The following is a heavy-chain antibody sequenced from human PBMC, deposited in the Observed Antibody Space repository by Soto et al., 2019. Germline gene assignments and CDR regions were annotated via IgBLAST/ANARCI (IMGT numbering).Heavy chain of an antibody. V-gene: IGHV4-59*08. D-gene: IGHD3-22*01. CDR2: IDYAGST. CDR1: GGSISDYY. Sequence: QVQLQESGPGLVKPSETMSLTCTVSGGSISDYYWSWFRRPPGKGLEWIGYIDYAGSTRYNPSLNSQVSLSTETAKKQFSRRLTSVTAADPAIYFCARLGYYYQAFDYWGWGTLVSFSS. CDR3: ARLGYYYQAFDY. J-gene: IGHJ4*02.